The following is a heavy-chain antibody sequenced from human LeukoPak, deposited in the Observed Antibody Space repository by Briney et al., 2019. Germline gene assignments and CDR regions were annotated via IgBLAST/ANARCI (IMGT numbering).Heavy chain of an antibody. Sequence: SETLSLTCTVSGGSISSYYWSWIRQPPGKGLEWIGYIYYSGSTNYNSSLKSRVTISVDTSKNQFSLKLSSVTAADTAVYYCARALRKFSMDVWGQGTTVTVSS. D-gene: IGHD1-14*01. CDR1: GGSISSYY. CDR3: ARALRKFSMDV. V-gene: IGHV4-59*01. J-gene: IGHJ6*02. CDR2: IYYSGST.